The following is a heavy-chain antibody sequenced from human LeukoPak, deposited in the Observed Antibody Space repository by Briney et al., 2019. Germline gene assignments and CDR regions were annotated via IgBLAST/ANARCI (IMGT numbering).Heavy chain of an antibody. CDR1: GGSISSYY. D-gene: IGHD3-3*01. J-gene: IGHJ6*02. Sequence: PSETLSLTCTVSGGSISSYYWSWIRQPPGKGLEWIGYIYYSGSTNYNPSLKRRVTISVDTSKNQFSLKLRSVTAADTAVYYCARGRVWSGYMDVWGQGTTVTVSS. CDR3: ARGRVWSGYMDV. V-gene: IGHV4-59*01. CDR2: IYYSGST.